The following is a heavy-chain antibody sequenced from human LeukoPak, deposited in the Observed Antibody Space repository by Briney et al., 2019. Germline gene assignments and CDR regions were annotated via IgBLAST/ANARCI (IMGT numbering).Heavy chain of an antibody. CDR3: ARDGRFLEWLLWDDAFDI. J-gene: IGHJ3*02. Sequence: ASVKFSCKASGYTFTNFGISWVRQAPGQGLEWMGWISAYNDNTNLAQKFQGRVTMTTDTSTSTAYMEVRSLRSDDTAVYYCARDGRFLEWLLWDDAFDIWGQGTMVTVSS. CDR1: GYTFTNFG. D-gene: IGHD3-3*01. V-gene: IGHV1-18*01. CDR2: ISAYNDNT.